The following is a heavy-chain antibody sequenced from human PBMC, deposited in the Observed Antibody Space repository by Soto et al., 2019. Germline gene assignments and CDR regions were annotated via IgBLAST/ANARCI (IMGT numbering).Heavy chain of an antibody. J-gene: IGHJ4*02. D-gene: IGHD1-26*01. CDR1: GGSISSYY. Sequence: SETLCLTCTASGGSISSYYWSWIRQPPGKGLEWIGYIYYSGSTNCNPSLKSRVTISVDTSKNQFSLKLSSVTAADTAVYYCARRYGSAIDYWGQGTLVTVSS. V-gene: IGHV4-59*08. CDR2: IYYSGST. CDR3: ARRYGSAIDY.